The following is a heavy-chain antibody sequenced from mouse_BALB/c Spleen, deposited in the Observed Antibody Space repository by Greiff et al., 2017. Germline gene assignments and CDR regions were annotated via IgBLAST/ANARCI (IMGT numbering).Heavy chain of an antibody. J-gene: IGHJ4*01. CDR2: IRNKANGYTT. D-gene: IGHD2-10*02. Sequence: EVKLMESGGGLVQPGGSLRLSCATSGFTFTDYYMSWVRQPPGKALEWLGFIRNKANGYTTEYSASVKGRFTISRDNSQSILYLQMNTLRAEDSATYYCARDRYGNYRDYAMDYWGQGTSVTVSS. CDR1: GFTFTDYY. V-gene: IGHV7-3*02. CDR3: ARDRYGNYRDYAMDY.